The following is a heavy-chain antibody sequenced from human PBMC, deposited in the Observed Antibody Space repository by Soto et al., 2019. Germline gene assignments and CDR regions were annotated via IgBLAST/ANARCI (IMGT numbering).Heavy chain of an antibody. V-gene: IGHV4-61*01. CDR2: IYYSGST. Sequence: SETLSLTCSVSGGSISSGYYYWSWIRQPPGKGLEWIGNIYYSGSTNYNPSLKSRVTISVDTSKTQFSLKLSSVTASDTAVYYCARLAVVADYYYYGMDVWGQGTTVTVSS. J-gene: IGHJ6*02. CDR1: GGSISSGYYY. D-gene: IGHD2-15*01. CDR3: ARLAVVADYYYYGMDV.